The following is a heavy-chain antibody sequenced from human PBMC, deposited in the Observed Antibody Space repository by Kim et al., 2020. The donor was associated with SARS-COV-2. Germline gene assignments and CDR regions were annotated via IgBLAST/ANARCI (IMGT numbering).Heavy chain of an antibody. CDR1: GFTFSSYG. D-gene: IGHD3-22*01. V-gene: IGHV3-30*18. CDR2: ISYDGSNK. J-gene: IGHJ4*02. Sequence: GGSLRLSCAASGFTFSSYGMHWVRQAPGKGLEWVAVISYDGSNKYYADSVKGRFTISRDNSKNTLYLQMNSLRAEDTAVYYCAKAQLEYCDSSGYLFDYWGQGTLVTVSS. CDR3: AKAQLEYCDSSGYLFDY.